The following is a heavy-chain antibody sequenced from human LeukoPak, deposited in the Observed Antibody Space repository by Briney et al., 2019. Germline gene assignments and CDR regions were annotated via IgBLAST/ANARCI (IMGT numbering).Heavy chain of an antibody. J-gene: IGHJ6*03. CDR1: GDSIISKNYY. Sequence: SQTLSLTCTVSGDSIISKNYYWTWLRQPAGKGLEWIGRTLASGTVSYSPSLKSRVTISVDTSNNQFSLSLSSVTAADTATYYCAREGDPTSSHYYIYYMGVWGKGITVAVSS. V-gene: IGHV4-61*02. CDR3: AREGDPTSSHYYIYYMGV. CDR2: TLASGTV. D-gene: IGHD6-6*01.